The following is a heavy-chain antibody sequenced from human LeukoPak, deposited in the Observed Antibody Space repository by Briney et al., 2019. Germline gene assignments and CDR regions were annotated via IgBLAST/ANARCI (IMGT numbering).Heavy chain of an antibody. Sequence: PSETLSLTCAVYGGSFSGYYWSWIRQPPGKGLEWIGEINHSGSTNYNPSLKSRVTISVDTSKNQFSLKLSSVTAADTAVYYCALGGVIPDYWGQGTLVTVSS. CDR1: GGSFSGYY. J-gene: IGHJ4*02. CDR3: ALGGVIPDY. CDR2: INHSGST. D-gene: IGHD3-22*01. V-gene: IGHV4-34*01.